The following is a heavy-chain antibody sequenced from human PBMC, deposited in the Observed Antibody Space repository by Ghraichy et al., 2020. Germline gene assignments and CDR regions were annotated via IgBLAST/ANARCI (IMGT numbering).Heavy chain of an antibody. V-gene: IGHV4-39*01. CDR2: MYYSGST. CDR1: GGSISSSSYY. D-gene: IGHD2-2*02. J-gene: IGHJ6*02. CDR3: ASGYCSTTSCYRYYYYAMDV. Sequence: SETLSLTCTVSGGSISSSSYYWGWIRQPPGKGLEWIGSMYYSGSTYHNPSLKSRVTISVDTSKNQFSLKLSSVTAADTAVYYCASGYCSTTSCYRYYYYAMDVWGQGTTVTVSS.